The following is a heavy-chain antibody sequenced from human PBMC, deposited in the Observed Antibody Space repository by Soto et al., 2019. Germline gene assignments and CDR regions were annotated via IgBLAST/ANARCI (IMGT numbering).Heavy chain of an antibody. V-gene: IGHV3-23*01. Sequence: EVQLLESGGVLVQPGGSLRLSCAASGFTFSRHGMSWVRQAPGKGLEWVSAITGSGGSTYYADSVKGRFTISRDTSKNTLDLQMNSLRGEDTAVYYCAIVMGGYVTQYHFDYWGQGTLVTVSS. D-gene: IGHD2-2*01. CDR1: GFTFSRHG. CDR3: AIVMGGYVTQYHFDY. CDR2: ITGSGGST. J-gene: IGHJ4*02.